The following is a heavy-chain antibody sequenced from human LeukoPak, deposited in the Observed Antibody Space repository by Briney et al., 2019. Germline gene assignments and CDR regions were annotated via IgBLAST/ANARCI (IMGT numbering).Heavy chain of an antibody. D-gene: IGHD6-13*01. CDR2: INPNSGGT. Sequence: ASVKVSCKASGYTFTSYYMHWVRQAPGQGLEWMGCINPNSGGTNYAQKFQGRVTMTRDTSISTAYMELSRLRSDDTAVYYCARDLAAAGDWFDPWGQGTLVTVSS. CDR1: GYTFTSYY. V-gene: IGHV1-2*02. CDR3: ARDLAAAGDWFDP. J-gene: IGHJ5*02.